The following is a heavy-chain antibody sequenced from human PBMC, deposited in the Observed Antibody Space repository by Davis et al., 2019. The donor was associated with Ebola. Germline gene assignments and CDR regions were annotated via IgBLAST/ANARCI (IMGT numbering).Heavy chain of an antibody. CDR2: INHSGST. Sequence: SETLSLTCAVYGGSFSGYYWSWIRQPPGKGQEWIGEINHSGSTNYNPSLKSRVTITVDTSKNQFSLKLSSVTAADTAVYYCARGRGWYVGRFDYWGQGTLVTVSP. CDR3: ARGRGWYVGRFDY. J-gene: IGHJ4*02. V-gene: IGHV4-34*01. CDR1: GGSFSGYY. D-gene: IGHD6-19*01.